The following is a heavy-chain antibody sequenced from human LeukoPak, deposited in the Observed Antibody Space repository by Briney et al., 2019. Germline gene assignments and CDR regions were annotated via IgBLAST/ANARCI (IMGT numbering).Heavy chain of an antibody. J-gene: IGHJ4*02. CDR1: GFTFSSYW. CDR3: ARTWMYSNYF. Sequence: GGSLRLSCAASGFTFSSYWMSWVRQAPGKGLEWVANINQDGSEKYYVDSVRGRFTISRDNAENSLYLQMNSLRAEDTAVYYCARTWMYSNYFRGQGTLVTVSS. CDR2: INQDGSEK. V-gene: IGHV3-7*03. D-gene: IGHD4-11*01.